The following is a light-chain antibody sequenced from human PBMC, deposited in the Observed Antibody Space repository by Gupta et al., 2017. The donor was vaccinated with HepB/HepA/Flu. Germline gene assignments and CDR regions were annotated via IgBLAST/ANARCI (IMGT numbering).Light chain of an antibody. J-gene: IGKJ1*01. Sequence: EIVLTQSPVTLSFSPGERATLSCRASQGVNNYLAWYQQRPGRAPRLLIYDASNRATGIPARFSGSGSGTDFTLTISSLEPEDFAVYYCQQRFNWPRTFGQGTKVEIK. CDR2: DAS. CDR1: QGVNNY. CDR3: QQRFNWPRT. V-gene: IGKV3-11*01.